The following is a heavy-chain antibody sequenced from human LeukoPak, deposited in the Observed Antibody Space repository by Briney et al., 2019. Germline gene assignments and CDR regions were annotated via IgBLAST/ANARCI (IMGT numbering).Heavy chain of an antibody. CDR3: ARENSGSYYGMDV. CDR2: IYYSGST. V-gene: IGHV4-59*01. J-gene: IGHJ6*02. CDR1: GGSISSYY. D-gene: IGHD1-26*01. Sequence: SETLSLTCTVSGGSISSYYWSWIRQPPGKGLEWIGYIYYSGSTNYNPSLKSRVTISVDTSKNQFSLKLSSVTAADTAVYYCARENSGSYYGMDVWGQGTTVTVSS.